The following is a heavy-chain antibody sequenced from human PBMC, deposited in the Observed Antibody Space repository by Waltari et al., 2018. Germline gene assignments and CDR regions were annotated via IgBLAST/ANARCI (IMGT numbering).Heavy chain of an antibody. D-gene: IGHD5-18*01. J-gene: IGHJ6*02. V-gene: IGHV1-18*04. Sequence: QVQLVQSGAEVKKPGASVKVSCKASGYTFTIYGISWGRQAPGQGLEWMGWISGVNGNTKYAQKFQGRVTMTIDTSTRTAYMELRSPRSDDTAVYYCARDHRGYPYWGVWGQGTTVIVSS. CDR2: ISGVNGNT. CDR1: GYTFTIYG. CDR3: ARDHRGYPYWGV.